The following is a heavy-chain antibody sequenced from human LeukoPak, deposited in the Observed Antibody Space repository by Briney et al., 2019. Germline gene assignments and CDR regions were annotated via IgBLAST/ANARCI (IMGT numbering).Heavy chain of an antibody. CDR1: GFTFIGTS. D-gene: IGHD3-22*01. Sequence: GGSLRLSCAASGFTFIGTSMNWVRQAPGKGLEWVASMNSDPIYYAYAVKGRCIISRDNAKNSVYLQMNSLRAEDTAVYFCARDTYSYDTSGQYINDLWGQGTLVTVSS. J-gene: IGHJ5*02. V-gene: IGHV3-69-1*01. CDR2: MNSDPI. CDR3: ARDTYSYDTSGQYINDL.